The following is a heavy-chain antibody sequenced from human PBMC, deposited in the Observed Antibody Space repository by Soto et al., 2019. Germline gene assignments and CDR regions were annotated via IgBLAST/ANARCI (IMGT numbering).Heavy chain of an antibody. V-gene: IGHV5-51*01. CDR3: ARLNILTGYYRYGMDV. CDR1: GYSFTTYW. J-gene: IGHJ6*02. CDR2: IYPADSHT. Sequence: GESLKISCKGSGYSFTTYWIGWVRQMPGKGLEWMGVIYPADSHTRYSPSFQGQVTISADKSISTAYLQWSSLKASDTAMYYCARLNILTGYYRYGMDVWGQGTTVTVSS. D-gene: IGHD3-9*01.